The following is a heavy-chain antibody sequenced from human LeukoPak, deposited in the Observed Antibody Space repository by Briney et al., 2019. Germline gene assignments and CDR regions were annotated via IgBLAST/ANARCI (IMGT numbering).Heavy chain of an antibody. J-gene: IGHJ4*02. CDR1: GGSFSGYY. Sequence: SETLPLTCAVYGGSFSGYYWSWIRQPPGKGLEWMGEINHSGSTNYNPSLKSRVTISVDTSKNQFSLKLSSVTAADTAVYYCARVNGSGSSAWPDYWGQGTLVTVSS. CDR3: ARVNGSGSSAWPDY. V-gene: IGHV4-34*01. CDR2: INHSGST. D-gene: IGHD1-26*01.